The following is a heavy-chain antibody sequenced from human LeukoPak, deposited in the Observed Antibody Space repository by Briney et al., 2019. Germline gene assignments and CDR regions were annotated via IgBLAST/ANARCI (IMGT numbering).Heavy chain of an antibody. J-gene: IGHJ4*02. CDR1: GFTFSSYS. V-gene: IGHV3-21*01. CDR2: ISSSSSYI. CDR3: AALGHYDFWSGYYTDY. D-gene: IGHD3-3*01. Sequence: GGSLRLSCAASGFTFSSYSMNWVRQAPGKGLEWVSSISSSSSYIYYADSVKGRFTISRDNAKNSLYLQMNSLRAEDTAVYYCAALGHYDFWSGYYTDYWGQGTLVTVSS.